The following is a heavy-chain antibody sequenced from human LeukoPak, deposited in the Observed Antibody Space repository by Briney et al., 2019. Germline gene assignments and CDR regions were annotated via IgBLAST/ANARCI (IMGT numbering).Heavy chain of an antibody. V-gene: IGHV1-46*01. Sequence: ASVKVSCKASGYIFTDYYIHWVRQAPGQGLEWMGVINPSDGGTISAPALQGRVTMTRDTSISTAYMELSRLGSDDTAVYYCARDGDGYNLDWGQGTLVTVSS. CDR1: GYIFTDYY. CDR3: ARDGDGYNLD. D-gene: IGHD5-24*01. J-gene: IGHJ4*02. CDR2: INPSDGGT.